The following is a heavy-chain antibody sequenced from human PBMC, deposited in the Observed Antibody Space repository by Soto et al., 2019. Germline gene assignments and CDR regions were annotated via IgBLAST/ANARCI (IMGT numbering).Heavy chain of an antibody. D-gene: IGHD2-8*01. J-gene: IGHJ6*02. CDR1: GGTFSSYA. V-gene: IGHV1-69*12. CDR2: IIPIFGTA. CDR3: VRRYCTNGVCSDDYYYGMDV. Sequence: QVQLVQSGAEVKKPGSSVKVSCKASGGTFSSYAISWVRQAPGQGLEWMGGIIPIFGTANYAQKFQGRVTITADESTSTAYMELSSLRSEDTAVYYCVRRYCTNGVCSDDYYYGMDVWGQGTTVTVSS.